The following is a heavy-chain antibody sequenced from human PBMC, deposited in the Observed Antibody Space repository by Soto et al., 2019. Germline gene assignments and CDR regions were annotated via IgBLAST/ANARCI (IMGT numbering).Heavy chain of an antibody. CDR2: ITPIFGTA. D-gene: IGHD1-7*01. V-gene: IGHV1-69*13. J-gene: IGHJ6*02. Sequence: SVKVSCKASGGTFSIYAISWVRQAPGQGPEWMGGITPIFGTANYAQKFQGRVTITADESTNTAYMELSSLRSEDTAVYYCASEYNWNSIYYGMDVCGQGTKVTVSS. CDR3: ASEYNWNSIYYGMDV. CDR1: GGTFSIYA.